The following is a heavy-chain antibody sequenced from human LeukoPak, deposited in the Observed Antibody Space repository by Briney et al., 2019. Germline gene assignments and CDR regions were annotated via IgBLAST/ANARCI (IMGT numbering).Heavy chain of an antibody. J-gene: IGHJ3*02. CDR2: ISAYSGNT. CDR3: ARTLADYGDYNDAFDI. V-gene: IGHV1-18*01. Sequence: ASVKVSCKASGYTFTSYGISWVRQAPGQGLEWMGWISAYSGNTNYAQKLQGRVTMTTDTSTSTAYMELRSLRSDDTAVYYCARTLADYGDYNDAFDIWGQGTMVTVSP. CDR1: GYTFTSYG. D-gene: IGHD4-17*01.